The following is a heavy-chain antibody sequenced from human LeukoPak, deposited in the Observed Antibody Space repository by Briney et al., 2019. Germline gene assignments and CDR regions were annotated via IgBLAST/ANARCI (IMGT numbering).Heavy chain of an antibody. Sequence: PGGSLRLSCAASGFTFSTYGVHWVRQAPGKGLEWVAVISSDGGNKYYADSVKGRFTISRDNAKNTLYLQMNSLRAEDTAVYSCARDRAVAGLNWFDPWGQGTLVTVSS. CDR2: ISSDGGNK. J-gene: IGHJ5*02. D-gene: IGHD6-19*01. CDR3: ARDRAVAGLNWFDP. V-gene: IGHV3-30*04. CDR1: GFTFSTYG.